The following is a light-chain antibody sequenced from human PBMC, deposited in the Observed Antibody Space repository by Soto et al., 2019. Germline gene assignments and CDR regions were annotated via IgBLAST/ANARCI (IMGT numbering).Light chain of an antibody. V-gene: IGKV3-15*01. CDR2: GAS. J-gene: IGKJ1*01. CDR3: QQYNNWPGT. CDR1: QSVSSS. Sequence: EIVMTQSPATLSVSPGERATLSCRASQSVSSSLAWYQQKPSQAPRLLIYGASTRATGIPARFSGSGSGTEFTLTISSLQSEDFAVYYCQQYNNWPGTFGQGTKV.